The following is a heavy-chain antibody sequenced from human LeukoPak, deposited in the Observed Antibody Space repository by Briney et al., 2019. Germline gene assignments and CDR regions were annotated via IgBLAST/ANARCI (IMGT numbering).Heavy chain of an antibody. V-gene: IGHV3-73*01. CDR2: IRSKASDPAT. J-gene: IGHJ4*02. CDR1: GFTFSGSA. Sequence: PGGSLRLSCAGSGFTFSGSAMHWVRQSPGKGLEWVGCIRSKASDPATAYAASVRGRFTICRDDSENTAYLQMNRLKTEDTAIYYCTRRLMTTVNDSWGQGTLVTVSS. CDR3: TRRLMTTVNDS. D-gene: IGHD4-17*01.